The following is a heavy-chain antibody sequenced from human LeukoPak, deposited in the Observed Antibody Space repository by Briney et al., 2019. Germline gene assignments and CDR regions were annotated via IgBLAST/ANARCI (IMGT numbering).Heavy chain of an antibody. CDR3: ARDILTKQAYSGYDN. Sequence: GGSLRLSCAASGFTFSSYSMNWVRQAPGKGLEWVSYISSSSNTIYYADSVKGRFTISRDNAKNSLYLQMDSLRDEDTAVYYCARDILTKQAYSGYDNWGQGTLVTVSS. J-gene: IGHJ4*02. CDR2: ISSSSNTI. D-gene: IGHD5-12*01. CDR1: GFTFSSYS. V-gene: IGHV3-48*02.